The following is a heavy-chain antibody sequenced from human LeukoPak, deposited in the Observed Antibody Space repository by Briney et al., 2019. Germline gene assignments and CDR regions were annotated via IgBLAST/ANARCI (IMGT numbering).Heavy chain of an antibody. CDR3: ASSAAGLSIDAFDI. Sequence: SETLSLTCTVSGGSISSYYWSWIRQPPGKGLEWIGYIYYSGSTNYNPSLKSRVTISVDTSKNQFSLKLSSVTAADTAVYYCASSAAGLSIDAFDIWGQGTMVTVSS. CDR1: GGSISSYY. V-gene: IGHV4-59*01. CDR2: IYYSGST. D-gene: IGHD6-13*01. J-gene: IGHJ3*02.